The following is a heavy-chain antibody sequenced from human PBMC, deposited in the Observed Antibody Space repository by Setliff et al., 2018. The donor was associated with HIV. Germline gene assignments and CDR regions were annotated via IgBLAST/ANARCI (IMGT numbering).Heavy chain of an antibody. CDR2: ILYDGINT. CDR3: ARDARISISGVIPPPNWIDS. J-gene: IGHJ5*01. V-gene: IGHV3-30*03. Sequence: PGGSLRLSCVATIGFTFNSYGMHWVRQAPGKGLEWVAAILYDGINTYYADSVKGRFNISRDNSKNTLYLQMMSLRPDDTAVYHCARDARISISGVIPPPNWIDSWGQGTLVTVSS. D-gene: IGHD3-3*01. CDR1: IGFTFNSYG.